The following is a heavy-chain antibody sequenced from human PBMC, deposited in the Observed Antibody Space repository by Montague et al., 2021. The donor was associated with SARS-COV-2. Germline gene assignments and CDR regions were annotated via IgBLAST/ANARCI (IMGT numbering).Heavy chain of an antibody. J-gene: IGHJ6*02. CDR1: GGSISSYY. D-gene: IGHD1-26*01. V-gene: IGHV4-59*01. Sequence: SETLSLTCTVSGGSISSYYWSWIRQPPGKGLEWIGYFYYSGSTNYNPSFKSRLSISGDTSKNQFSLEVTSVTAADTACYYCARGTYSGVDSDGYYYYYGMDVWGQGTTVTVSS. CDR3: ARGTYSGVDSDGYYYYYGMDV. CDR2: FYYSGST.